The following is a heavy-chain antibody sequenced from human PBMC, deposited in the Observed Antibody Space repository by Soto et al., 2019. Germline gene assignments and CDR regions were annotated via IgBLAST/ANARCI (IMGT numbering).Heavy chain of an antibody. D-gene: IGHD3-3*01. Sequence: GASVKVSCKASGYTFSAYYTHWVRQAPGQGLEWMGWINPNSGGTNYAQKFQGRVTMTRDTSISTAYMELSRLRSDDTAVYYCARTKPLHDYDFLDVWGQGTTVTVS. V-gene: IGHV1-2*02. J-gene: IGHJ6*02. CDR1: GYTFSAYY. CDR2: INPNSGGT. CDR3: ARTKPLHDYDFLDV.